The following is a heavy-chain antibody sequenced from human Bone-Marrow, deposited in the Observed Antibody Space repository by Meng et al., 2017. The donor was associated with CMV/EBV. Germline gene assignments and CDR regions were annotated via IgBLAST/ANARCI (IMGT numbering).Heavy chain of an antibody. Sequence: ASVKVSCKASGYTFVDYYIYWVRQAPGQGLEVMGWINPNNGGTNYAQSFQGRVTMTRETSTSTAYLKLTRLTSDDTAVYYCSRGWAVDGYCSRTTCYLFDYWGQRTRVTVSS. CDR2: INPNNGGT. V-gene: IGHV1-2*02. J-gene: IGHJ4*02. CDR3: SRGWAVDGYCSRTTCYLFDY. CDR1: GYTFVDYY. D-gene: IGHD2-2*01.